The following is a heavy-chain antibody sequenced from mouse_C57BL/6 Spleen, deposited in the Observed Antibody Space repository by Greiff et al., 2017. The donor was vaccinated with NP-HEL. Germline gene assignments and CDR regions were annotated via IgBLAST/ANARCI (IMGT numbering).Heavy chain of an antibody. V-gene: IGHV1-52*01. CDR1: GYTFTSYW. D-gene: IGHD1-1*01. CDR2: IDPSDSET. J-gene: IGHJ3*01. CDR3: ARSNYYGSSYGWFAY. Sequence: VQLQQSGAELVRPGSSVKLSCKASGYTFTSYWMHWVKQRPIQGLEWIGNIDPSDSETHYNQKFKDKATLTVDKSSSTAYMQLSSLTSEDSAVYYCARSNYYGSSYGWFAYWGQGTLVTVSA.